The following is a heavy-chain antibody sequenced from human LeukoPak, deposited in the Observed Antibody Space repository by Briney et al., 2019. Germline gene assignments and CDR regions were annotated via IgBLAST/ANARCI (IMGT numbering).Heavy chain of an antibody. CDR2: IIPIFGTA. J-gene: IGHJ4*02. V-gene: IGHV1-69*13. CDR1: GGTFSSYA. D-gene: IGHD6-19*01. CDR3: ARDGPGSSGWYYFDY. Sequence: GASVKVSCKASGGTFSSYAISWVRQAPGQGLEWMGGIIPIFGTANYAQKFQGRVTITADESTSTAYMELSSLRSEDTAVYYCARDGPGSSGWYYFDYWGQGTLVTVSS.